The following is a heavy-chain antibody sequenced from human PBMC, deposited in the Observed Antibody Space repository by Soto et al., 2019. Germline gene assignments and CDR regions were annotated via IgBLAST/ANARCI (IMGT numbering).Heavy chain of an antibody. Sequence: PSETLSLTCTVSGGSISSYYWSWIRQPPGKGLEWIGYIYYSGSTNYNPSLKSRVTISVDTSKNQFSLKLSSVTAADTAVYYCARAATDYYYYGMDVCGQGTTVTVYS. V-gene: IGHV4-59*01. J-gene: IGHJ6*02. CDR2: IYYSGST. CDR1: GGSISSYY. CDR3: ARAATDYYYYGMDV.